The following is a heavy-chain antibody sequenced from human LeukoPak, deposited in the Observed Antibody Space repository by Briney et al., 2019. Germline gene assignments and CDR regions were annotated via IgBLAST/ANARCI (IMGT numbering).Heavy chain of an antibody. D-gene: IGHD3-22*01. CDR2: INPSGGST. CDR1: GYTFTSYY. Sequence: GASVKVSCKASGYTFTSYYMHWVRQAPGQGLEWMGIINPSGGSTSYAQKFQGRVTMTRDTSISTAYMELSRLRSDDTAVYYCAIFSYYYDSSGYPPGVGPWGQGTLVTVSS. CDR3: AIFSYYYDSSGYPPGVGP. V-gene: IGHV1-46*01. J-gene: IGHJ5*02.